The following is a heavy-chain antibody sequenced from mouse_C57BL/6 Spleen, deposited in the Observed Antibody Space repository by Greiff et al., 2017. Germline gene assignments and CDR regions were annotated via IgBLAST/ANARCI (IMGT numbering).Heavy chain of an antibody. J-gene: IGHJ3*01. V-gene: IGHV1-61*01. D-gene: IGHD2-4*01. CDR2: IYPSDSET. Sequence: QVQLQQSGAELVRPGSSVKLSCKASGYTFTSYWMDWVKQRPGQGLEWIGNIYPSDSETHYNQKFKDKATLTVDKSSSTAYMQLSSLTSEDSAVYYCARATLYDYDSAWFAYWGQGTLVTVSA. CDR1: GYTFTSYW. CDR3: ARATLYDYDSAWFAY.